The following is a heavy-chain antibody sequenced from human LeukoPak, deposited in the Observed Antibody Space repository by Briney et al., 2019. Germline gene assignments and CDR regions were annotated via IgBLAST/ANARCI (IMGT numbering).Heavy chain of an antibody. CDR2: IGNSGGTT. Sequence: GGSLRLSCAASGFTFSSYTMNWVRQAPGKGLEWVSAIGNSGGTTYYADSLKGRFIISRDNSKSTLYLQMNSLRAEDTAVYYRARSSGRIIDSDYWGQGTLVTGSS. D-gene: IGHD3-10*01. CDR3: ARSSGRIIDSDY. CDR1: GFTFSSYT. V-gene: IGHV3-23*01. J-gene: IGHJ4*02.